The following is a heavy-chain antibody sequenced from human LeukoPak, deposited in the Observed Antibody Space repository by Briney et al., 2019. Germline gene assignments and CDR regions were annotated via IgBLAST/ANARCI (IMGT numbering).Heavy chain of an antibody. D-gene: IGHD3-22*01. CDR1: GGTFSSYA. CDR2: IIPIFGTA. CDR3: SRDDDSSGYYFDY. Sequence: SVKVSCKXSGGTFSSYAISWVRQAPGQGLEWMGRIIPIFGTANYAQKFQGRVMITTDESTSTAYMELSSLRSEDTAVYYCSRDDDSSGYYFDYWGQGTLVTVSS. V-gene: IGHV1-69*05. J-gene: IGHJ4*02.